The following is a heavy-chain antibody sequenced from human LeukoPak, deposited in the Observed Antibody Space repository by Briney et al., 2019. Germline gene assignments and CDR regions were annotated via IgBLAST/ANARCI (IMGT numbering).Heavy chain of an antibody. CDR2: TYPSEST. J-gene: IGHJ4*02. D-gene: IGHD3-22*01. CDR3: ARGAYYHDTMD. CDR1: GGSISSYY. V-gene: IGHV4-59*01. Sequence: PSETLSLTCTVSGGSISSYYWSWLRQPPGKGLEWIGNTYPSESTNHNPSLKSRVTISVDTSKNQLSLKLSSVTTADTAVYYCARGAYYHDTMDWGQGTLVTVSS.